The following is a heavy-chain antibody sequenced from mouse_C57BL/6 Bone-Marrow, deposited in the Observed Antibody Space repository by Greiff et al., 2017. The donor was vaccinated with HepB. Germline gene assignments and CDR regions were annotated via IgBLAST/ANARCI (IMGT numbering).Heavy chain of an antibody. CDR3: VRDRFPYGGGYFDY. J-gene: IGHJ2*01. V-gene: IGHV10-3*01. CDR1: GFTFNTYA. Sequence: DVMLVESGGGLVQPKGSLKLSCAASGFTFNTYAMRWVRQAPGKGLEWVARIRSKSSNYATYYADSVKDRFTISRDDSQSMLYLQMNNLKTEDAAMYYCVRDRFPYGGGYFDYWGQGTTLTVSS. D-gene: IGHD1-1*01. CDR2: IRSKSSNYAT.